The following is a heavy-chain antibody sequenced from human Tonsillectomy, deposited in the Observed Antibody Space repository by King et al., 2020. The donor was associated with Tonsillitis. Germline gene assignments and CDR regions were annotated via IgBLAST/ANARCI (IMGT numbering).Heavy chain of an antibody. CDR1: GFTFSSYG. J-gene: IGHJ4*02. Sequence: VQLVESGGGVVQPGGSLRLSCAASGFTFSSYGMHWVRQAPGKGLEWVAFIRYDGSNKYYADSVKGRFTISRDNSKNTLYLQMNSLRAEDTAVYYCAKDLYTLSARRRTFDYWGQGTLVTVSS. V-gene: IGHV3-30*02. D-gene: IGHD6-6*01. CDR3: AKDLYTLSARRRTFDY. CDR2: IRYDGSNK.